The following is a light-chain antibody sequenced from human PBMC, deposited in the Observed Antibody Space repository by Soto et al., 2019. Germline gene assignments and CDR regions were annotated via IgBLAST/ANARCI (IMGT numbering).Light chain of an antibody. CDR1: QSISSW. J-gene: IGKJ1*01. CDR2: KAS. V-gene: IGKV1-5*03. CDR3: QQYNSYSS. Sequence: DIQMTQSPSTLSASVGDTVTITCRASQSISSWLAWYQQKPGKAPKLLIYKASNLESGVPSRFSGSGSGTEFTLTISSLQPDDFATYYCQQYNSYSSFGQGTKVDIK.